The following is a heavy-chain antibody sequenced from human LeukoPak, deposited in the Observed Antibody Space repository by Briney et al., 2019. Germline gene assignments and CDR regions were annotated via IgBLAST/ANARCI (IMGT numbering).Heavy chain of an antibody. CDR3: AGAGGYSDYELDY. J-gene: IGHJ4*02. V-gene: IGHV1-2*02. D-gene: IGHD5-12*01. CDR1: GYTFTGYY. Sequence: APVKVSCKASGYTFTGYYMHWVRQAPGQGLEWMGWINPNSGGTNYAQKFQGRVTMTRDTSISTAYMELSRLRSDDTAVYYCAGAGGYSDYELDYWGQGTLVTVSS. CDR2: INPNSGGT.